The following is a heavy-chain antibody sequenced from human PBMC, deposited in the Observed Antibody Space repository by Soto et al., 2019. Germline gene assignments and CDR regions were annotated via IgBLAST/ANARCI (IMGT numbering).Heavy chain of an antibody. CDR3: AKYSGLIRTAYYFDY. D-gene: IGHD2-15*01. CDR2: ISGSGGST. V-gene: IGHV3-23*01. J-gene: IGHJ4*02. CDR1: GFTFSTFA. Sequence: VQLLESGGGLVQPGGSLRLSCAASGFTFSTFAMSWVRQAPGKGLEWVSTISGSGGSTYYADSVKGRFTISRDNFKNTLSLQMNSLRVDDTAVYYCAKYSGLIRTAYYFDYWGQGTLVTVSS.